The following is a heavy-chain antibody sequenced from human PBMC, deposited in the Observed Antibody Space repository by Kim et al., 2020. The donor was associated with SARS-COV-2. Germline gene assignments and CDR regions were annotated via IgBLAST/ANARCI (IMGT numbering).Heavy chain of an antibody. V-gene: IGHV3-11*05. CDR2: ISSSSSYT. D-gene: IGHD2-15*01. CDR1: GFTFSDYY. J-gene: IGHJ4*02. Sequence: GGSLRLSCAASGFTFSDYYMSWIRQAPGKGLEWVSYISSSSSYTNYADSVKGRFTISRDNAKNSLYLQMNSLRAEDTAVYYCARDCSGGSCWLGGGFDYWGQGTLVTVSS. CDR3: ARDCSGGSCWLGGGFDY.